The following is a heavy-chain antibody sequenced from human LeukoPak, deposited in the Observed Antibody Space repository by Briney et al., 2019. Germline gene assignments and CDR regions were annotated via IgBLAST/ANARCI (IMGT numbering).Heavy chain of an antibody. CDR3: ARVWDFWSGYYGFDY. CDR1: GFTFSSYS. D-gene: IGHD3-3*01. V-gene: IGHV3-48*01. Sequence: GGFLRLSCAASGFTFSSYSMNWVRQAPGKGLEWVSYISSSSSTIYYADSVKGRFTISRDNAKNSLYLQMNSLRAEDTAVYYCARVWDFWSGYYGFDYWGQGTLVTVSS. J-gene: IGHJ4*02. CDR2: ISSSSSTI.